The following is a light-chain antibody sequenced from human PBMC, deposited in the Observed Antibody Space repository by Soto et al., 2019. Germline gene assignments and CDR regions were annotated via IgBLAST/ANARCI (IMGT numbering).Light chain of an antibody. CDR1: QSIRSY. Sequence: DIQMTQSPSSLSASVGDRVTITCRASQSIRSYLNWYQQKPGKAPKLLIYAASSLQSGVPSRFSGSGSGTDFTLTISSLQPEDFATYYCQQSYSTPPATFGQGTKLEIK. CDR2: AAS. CDR3: QQSYSTPPAT. J-gene: IGKJ2*01. V-gene: IGKV1-39*01.